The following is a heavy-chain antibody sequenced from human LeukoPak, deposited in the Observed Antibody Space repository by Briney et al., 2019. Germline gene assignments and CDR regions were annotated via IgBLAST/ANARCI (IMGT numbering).Heavy chain of an antibody. D-gene: IGHD2/OR15-2a*01. V-gene: IGHV3-30-3*01. CDR2: ISYDGSNK. CDR1: GFTFSSYW. CDR3: ATNERGTFFASFDY. J-gene: IGHJ4*02. Sequence: GGSLRLSCAASGFTFSSYWMSWVRQAPGKGLEWVAVISYDGSNKYYADSVKGRFTISRDNSKNTLYLQMNSLRAEDAAVYYCATNERGTFFASFDYWGQGTLVTVSS.